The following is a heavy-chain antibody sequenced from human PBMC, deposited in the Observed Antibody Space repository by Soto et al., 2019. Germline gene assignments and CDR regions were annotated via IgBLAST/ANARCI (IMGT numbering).Heavy chain of an antibody. CDR1: GFTFSSYG. V-gene: IGHV3-33*01. D-gene: IGHD3-22*01. Sequence: GGSLRLSCAASGFTFSSYGMHWVRQAPGKGLEWVAVIWYDGSNKYYADSVKGRFTISRDNSKNTLYLQMNSLRAEDTAVYYCARGPDYYDSSGFDCWGQGTLVTVSS. CDR3: ARGPDYYDSSGFDC. J-gene: IGHJ4*02. CDR2: IWYDGSNK.